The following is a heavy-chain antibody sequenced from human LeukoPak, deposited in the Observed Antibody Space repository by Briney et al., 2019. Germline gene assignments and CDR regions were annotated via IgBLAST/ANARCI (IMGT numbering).Heavy chain of an antibody. D-gene: IGHD1-26*01. CDR1: SGSISSGGYY. Sequence: PSETLSLTCTVSSGSISSGGYYWSWIRQPPGKGLEWIGYIYHSGSTYYNPSLKSRVTISVDRSKNQFSLKLSSVTAADTAVYYCARGYRSRPFQHWGQGTLVTVSS. J-gene: IGHJ1*01. CDR2: IYHSGST. V-gene: IGHV4-30-2*01. CDR3: ARGYRSRPFQH.